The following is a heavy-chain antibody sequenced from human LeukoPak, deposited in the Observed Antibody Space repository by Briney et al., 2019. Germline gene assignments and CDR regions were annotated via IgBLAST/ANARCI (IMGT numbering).Heavy chain of an antibody. CDR1: GGSISRGGYS. CDR3: ARSSEGRYYYDSSGFSYYYYYMDV. Sequence: PSETLSLTCAVSGGSISRGGYSWSWIRQPPGKGLEWIGYFYYSGSTYYNPSLKSRVTISVDTSKNQFSLKLSSVTAADTAVYYCARSSEGRYYYDSSGFSYYYYYMDVWGKGTTVTISS. D-gene: IGHD3-22*01. J-gene: IGHJ6*03. CDR2: FYYSGST. V-gene: IGHV4-30-4*07.